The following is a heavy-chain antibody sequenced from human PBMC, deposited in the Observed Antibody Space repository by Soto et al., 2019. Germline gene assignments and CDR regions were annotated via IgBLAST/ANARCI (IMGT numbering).Heavy chain of an antibody. CDR3: AGSSGYDLGEIDY. CDR1: GGSITGYY. V-gene: IGHV4-59*08. CDR2: IYYSGST. D-gene: IGHD5-12*01. J-gene: IGHJ4*02. Sequence: SETLSLTCTVSGGSITGYYWSWIRQPPGKGLEWIGYIYYSGSTNHNPSLKSRVAISVDTSKNQFSLKLSSVTAADAAVYYCAGSSGYDLGEIDYWGQGTLVTVSS.